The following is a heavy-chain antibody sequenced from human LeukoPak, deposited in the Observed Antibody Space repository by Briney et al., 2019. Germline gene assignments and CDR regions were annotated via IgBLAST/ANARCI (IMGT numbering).Heavy chain of an antibody. V-gene: IGHV4-34*01. CDR3: ARHTAAYDYVWGSHRLGFDY. J-gene: IGHJ4*02. CDR1: GGSFSGYY. D-gene: IGHD3-16*02. CDR2: INHSGST. Sequence: SETLSLTCAVYGGSFSGYYWSWIRQPPGKGLEWIGEINHSGSTNYNPSLKSRVTISVDTSKNQFSLKLSSVTAADTAVYYCARHTAAYDYVWGSHRLGFDYWGQGTLATVSS.